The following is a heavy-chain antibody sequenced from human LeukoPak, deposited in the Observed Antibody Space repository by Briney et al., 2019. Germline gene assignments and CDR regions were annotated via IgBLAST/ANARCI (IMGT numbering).Heavy chain of an antibody. CDR3: ASKVYGYCSSTSCYG. D-gene: IGHD2-2*01. Sequence: SETLSLTCAVYGGSFSGYHWSWIRQPPGKGLEWIGEINHSGSTNYNPSLKSRVTISVDTSKNQFSLKLSSVTAADTAVYYCASKVYGYCSSTSCYGWGQGTLVTVSS. J-gene: IGHJ4*02. V-gene: IGHV4-34*01. CDR1: GGSFSGYH. CDR2: INHSGST.